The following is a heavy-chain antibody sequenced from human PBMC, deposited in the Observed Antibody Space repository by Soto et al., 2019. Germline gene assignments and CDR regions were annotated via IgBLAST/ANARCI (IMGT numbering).Heavy chain of an antibody. CDR1: GFTFSNYG. D-gene: IGHD3-3*01. Sequence: QVQMLQSGAEVKKPGASVKVSCKASGFTFSNYGISWVRQAPGQGLEWMGCISGYNGHTRYAQKVQGRATMTTDTSTSTAYFELRSLRSDATAVYYCARDSPILGVVILRHWGQGTLVTVSS. J-gene: IGHJ4*02. V-gene: IGHV1-18*01. CDR2: ISGYNGHT. CDR3: ARDSPILGVVILRH.